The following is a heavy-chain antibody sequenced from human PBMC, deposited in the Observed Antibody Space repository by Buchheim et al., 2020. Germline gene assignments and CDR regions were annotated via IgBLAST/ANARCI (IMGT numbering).Heavy chain of an antibody. D-gene: IGHD6-13*01. CDR1: GFTFSSYA. Sequence: EVQLLESGGGLIQFGGSLRLSCAASGFTFSSYAMSWVRQAPGKALEWVSGISGGGGRTYYADSVEGRFTISRDNSKNTLYLQMNSVRAEDTAVYYCASWKQQLVLDYWGQGTL. CDR3: ASWKQQLVLDY. CDR2: ISGGGGRT. V-gene: IGHV3-23*01. J-gene: IGHJ4*02.